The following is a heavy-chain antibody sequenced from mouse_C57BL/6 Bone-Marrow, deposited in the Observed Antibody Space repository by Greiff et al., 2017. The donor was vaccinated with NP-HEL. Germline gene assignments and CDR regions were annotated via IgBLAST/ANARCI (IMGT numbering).Heavy chain of an antibody. V-gene: IGHV14-3*01. CDR3: ARGAYYGSSFFWYFDV. CDR2: IDPANGNT. Sequence: VQLKESVAELVRPGASVKLSCTASGFNIKNTYMHWVKQRPEQGLEWIGRIDPANGNTKYAPKFQGKATITADTSSNTAYLQLSSLTSEDTAIYYWARGAYYGSSFFWYFDVWGTGTTVTVSS. D-gene: IGHD1-1*01. J-gene: IGHJ1*03. CDR1: GFNIKNTY.